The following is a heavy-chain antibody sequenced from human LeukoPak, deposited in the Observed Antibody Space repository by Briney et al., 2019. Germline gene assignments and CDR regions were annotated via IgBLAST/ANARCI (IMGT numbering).Heavy chain of an antibody. V-gene: IGHV1-2*02. CDR1: GYTFTGYY. CDR2: INPNSSGT. D-gene: IGHD3-9*01. J-gene: IGHJ5*02. Sequence: EASVKVSCTASGYTFTGYYMHWVRQAPGQGLEWMGWINPNSSGTNYAQKFQGRVTMTRDTSISTAYMQMSRLRSDDTAVYYCARVAPGWYDILTSYFGAVPTNPNWFDPWGQGTLVTVSS. CDR3: ARVAPGWYDILTSYFGAVPTNPNWFDP.